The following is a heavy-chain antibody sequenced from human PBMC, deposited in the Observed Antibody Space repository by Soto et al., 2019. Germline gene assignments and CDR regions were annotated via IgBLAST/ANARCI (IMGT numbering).Heavy chain of an antibody. J-gene: IGHJ4*02. CDR2: ISAYNGNT. Sequence: ASVKVSCKASGYTFTSYGISWVRQAPGQGLEWMGWISAYNGNTNYAQKLQGRVTMTTDTSTSIAYMELRSLRSDDTAVYYCARARMLWQQLEAFDYWGQGTLVTVSS. CDR1: GYTFTSYG. V-gene: IGHV1-18*01. D-gene: IGHD6-13*01. CDR3: ARARMLWQQLEAFDY.